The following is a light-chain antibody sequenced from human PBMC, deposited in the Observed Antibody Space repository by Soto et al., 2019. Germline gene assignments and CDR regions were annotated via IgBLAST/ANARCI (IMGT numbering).Light chain of an antibody. CDR2: KAS. Sequence: DIQMTQSPSTLSASVGDRVAISCRASQSISIWLAWYQQKPGKAPKLLIYKASSLESGVPSRFSGSGSGTEFTLTISSRQPDDFATYYCQQYNDYSWTFGQGTKVEIK. CDR3: QQYNDYSWT. J-gene: IGKJ1*01. V-gene: IGKV1-5*03. CDR1: QSISIW.